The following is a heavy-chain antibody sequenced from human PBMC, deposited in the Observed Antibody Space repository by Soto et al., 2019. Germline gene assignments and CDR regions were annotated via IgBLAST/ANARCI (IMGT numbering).Heavy chain of an antibody. Sequence: QITLMESGPALVKPTQTLTLTFTFSGFSLTTSGVGVGWIRQPPGKAPDWLALIYWDDDKRYSPSLKTRLTISGDTSRSQVVLPMTNMDPVDTASYYCAHRTKTVIVATYFDYWGQGTLVTVSS. CDR3: AHRTKTVIVATYFDY. V-gene: IGHV2-5*02. CDR2: IYWDDDK. CDR1: GFSLTTSGVG. J-gene: IGHJ4*02. D-gene: IGHD1-1*01.